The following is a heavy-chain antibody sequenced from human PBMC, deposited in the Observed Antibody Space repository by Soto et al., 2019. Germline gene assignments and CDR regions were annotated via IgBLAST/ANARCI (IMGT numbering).Heavy chain of an antibody. D-gene: IGHD3-3*01. V-gene: IGHV4-31*03. CDR3: ARWWSGSRQGFDP. J-gene: IGHJ5*02. Sequence: QVQLQESGPGLVKPSQTLSLTCTVSGGSISSGDYYWSWIRQHPGKGLEWIGYIYYSGSTYYNPSHKSRVTISVDTSKNQFSLKLSSVPAADTAVYYCARWWSGSRQGFDPWGQGTLVTVSS. CDR2: IYYSGST. CDR1: GGSISSGDYY.